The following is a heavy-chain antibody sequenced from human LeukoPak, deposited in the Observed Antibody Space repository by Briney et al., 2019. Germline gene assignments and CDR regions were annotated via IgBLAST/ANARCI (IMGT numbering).Heavy chain of an antibody. V-gene: IGHV4-38-2*02. Sequence: SETLSLTRTVSGYSISSGYYWGWIRQPPGKGLEWIGNIFYSGSTYYSPSLKSRVTISLDTSRNQFSLKLTSVTAADTAVYYCAKSNGYGLVDIWGQGTMVTVSS. D-gene: IGHD3-10*01. CDR1: GYSISSGYY. J-gene: IGHJ3*02. CDR2: IFYSGST. CDR3: AKSNGYGLVDI.